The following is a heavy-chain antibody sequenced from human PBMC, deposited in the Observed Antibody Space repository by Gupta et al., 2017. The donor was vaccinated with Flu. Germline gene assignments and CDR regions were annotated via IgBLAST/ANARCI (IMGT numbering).Heavy chain of an antibody. J-gene: IGHJ4*02. CDR3: IKDIRSGTTGYFEF. D-gene: IGHD1-1*01. Sequence: EVQLVESGGGLVQPGSSLRLSCAAPGFTFDDYAMHWVRQAPGKGLEWVSGITWNGYKIVYADSVRGRFTISRENARNSLYLEMTSLRAEDTALYYCIKDIRSGTTGYFEFWGQGILVTVSS. CDR2: ITWNGYKI. CDR1: GFTFDDYA. V-gene: IGHV3-9*01.